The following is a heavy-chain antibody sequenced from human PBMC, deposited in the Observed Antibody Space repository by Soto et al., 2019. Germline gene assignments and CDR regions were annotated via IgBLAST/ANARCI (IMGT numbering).Heavy chain of an antibody. Sequence: QVQLQESGPGLVKPSQTLSLTCYVSGGSITSGGYSWTWIRHQPGKALQWIGYIFDSGSAYYNPSLKSRLTISGDTGKNLFSQELSSVTAADTAVYYWARGSGYYRNFDSWGQGTLVSVSS. CDR1: GGSITSGGYS. CDR3: ARGSGYYRNFDS. D-gene: IGHD3-3*01. CDR2: IFDSGSA. J-gene: IGHJ4*02. V-gene: IGHV4-31*02.